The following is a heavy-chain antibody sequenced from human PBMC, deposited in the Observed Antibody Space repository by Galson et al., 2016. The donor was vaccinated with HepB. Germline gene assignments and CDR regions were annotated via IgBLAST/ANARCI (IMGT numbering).Heavy chain of an antibody. CDR1: GFTFSNYA. Sequence: SLRLSCAASGFTFSNYAMHWVRQAPGKGLEWISAISTSGGSSNYADSVKGRFTISRDNSKNTLYLQMTNLRAEDAALYYCATGRRIHYYGALTYWGQGALVTVSS. V-gene: IGHV3-23*01. CDR2: ISTSGGSS. CDR3: ATGRRIHYYGALTY. D-gene: IGHD3-22*01. J-gene: IGHJ4*02.